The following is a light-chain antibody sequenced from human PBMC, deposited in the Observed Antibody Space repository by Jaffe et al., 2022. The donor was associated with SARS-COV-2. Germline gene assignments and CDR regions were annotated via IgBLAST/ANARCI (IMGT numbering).Light chain of an antibody. CDR2: EVT. V-gene: IGLV2-23*02. CDR1: SNNIGGYDL. CDR3: CSYAGRSSVV. Sequence: QSALTQPASVSGSPGQSITISCTGTSNNIGGYDLVSWYQHYPRTAPKLVISEVTKRPSGISHRFSGSKSGNTASLTISGLQVEDEAYYYCCSYAGRSSVVFGGGTKLTVL. J-gene: IGLJ2*01.